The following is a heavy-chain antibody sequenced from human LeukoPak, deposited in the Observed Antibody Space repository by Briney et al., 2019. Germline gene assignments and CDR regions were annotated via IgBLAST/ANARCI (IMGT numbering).Heavy chain of an antibody. CDR3: ARGTL. CDR2: IYHSGST. J-gene: IGHJ4*02. V-gene: IGHV4-34*01. Sequence: SETLSLTCAVYGGSFSGYYWSWIRQPPGKGLEWIGGIYHSGSTYYNPSLKSRVTISVDTSKNQFSLKLSSVTAADTAVYYCARGTLWGQGTLVTVSS. CDR1: GGSFSGYY.